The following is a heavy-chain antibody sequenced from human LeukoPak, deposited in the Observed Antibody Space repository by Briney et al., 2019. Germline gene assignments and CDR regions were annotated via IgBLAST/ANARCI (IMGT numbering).Heavy chain of an antibody. V-gene: IGHV3-7*05. CDR2: IKPDGSEK. J-gene: IGHJ4*02. CDR1: GFTFSSSW. CDR3: ARAFD. Sequence: GGSLRLSCAASGFTFSSSWMTWVRQAPGKGLEWVANIKPDGSEKFYVDSVKGRFTISRDNAKNSLYLQMNSLRVEDTAVYYCARAFDWGQGTLVTVSS. D-gene: IGHD3-16*01.